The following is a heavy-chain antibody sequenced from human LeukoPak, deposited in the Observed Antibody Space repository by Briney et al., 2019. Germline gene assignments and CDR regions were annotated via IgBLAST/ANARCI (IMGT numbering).Heavy chain of an antibody. D-gene: IGHD3-3*01. CDR2: MNPNSGNT. CDR1: GYTFTSYD. CDR3: ARGHDFWSGYLGDYYYMDV. Sequence: ASVKVSCKASGYTFTSYDINWVRQATGQGLEWMGWMNPNSGNTGYAQKFQGRVTMTRNTSISTAYMELSSLRSEDTAVYYCARGHDFWSGYLGDYYYMDVWGKGTTATVSS. V-gene: IGHV1-8*01. J-gene: IGHJ6*03.